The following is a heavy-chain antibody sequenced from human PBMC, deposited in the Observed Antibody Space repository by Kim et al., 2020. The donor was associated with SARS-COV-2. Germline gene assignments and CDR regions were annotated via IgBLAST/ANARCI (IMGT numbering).Heavy chain of an antibody. V-gene: IGHV4-59*01. CDR3: ARFVVATYSFDY. J-gene: IGHJ4*02. CDR1: GGSISSYY. D-gene: IGHD1-26*01. Sequence: SETLSLTCTVSGGSISSYYWSWIRQPPGKGLEWIGYIYYSGSTNYNPSLKSRVTISVDTSKNQFSLKLSSVTAADTAVYYCARFVVATYSFDYWGQGTLVTVSS. CDR2: IYYSGST.